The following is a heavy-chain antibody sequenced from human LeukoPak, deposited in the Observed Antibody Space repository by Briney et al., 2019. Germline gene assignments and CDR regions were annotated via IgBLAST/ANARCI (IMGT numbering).Heavy chain of an antibody. V-gene: IGHV3-30*02. Sequence: GGSLRLSCAGSGFSFSSYGMHWVRQAPGKGLEWMAFIRSDGSNKYYADSVKGRFTISRDNSKNTLYLQMNSLRAEDTAVYYCARDRNFLDYWGQGTLVTVSS. D-gene: IGHD3-9*01. CDR1: GFSFSSYG. CDR3: ARDRNFLDY. J-gene: IGHJ4*02. CDR2: IRSDGSNK.